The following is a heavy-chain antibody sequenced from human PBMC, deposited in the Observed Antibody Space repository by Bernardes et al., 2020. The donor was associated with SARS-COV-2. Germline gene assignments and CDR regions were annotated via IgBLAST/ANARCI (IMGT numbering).Heavy chain of an antibody. J-gene: IGHJ4*02. CDR3: ARGGVVFFGSGGKFDY. Sequence: SEPLSLTCTVAGAFINNYYWSWIRQRPGKGLEWIGYIYSTGRTNYNPSLKSRVTMSVDTSKSQFSLKLSSVTAADTAIYYCARGGVVFFGSGGKFDYWGQGSLVTVS. CDR1: GAFINNYY. CDR2: IYSTGRT. V-gene: IGHV4-59*01. D-gene: IGHD3-10*01.